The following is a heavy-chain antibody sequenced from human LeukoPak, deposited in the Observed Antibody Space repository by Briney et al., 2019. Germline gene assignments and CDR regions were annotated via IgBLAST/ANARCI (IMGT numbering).Heavy chain of an antibody. CDR1: GGSISSSSYY. J-gene: IGHJ4*02. CDR3: ARDLARITMIVVVTTHSGFDY. CDR2: IYYSGST. V-gene: IGHV4-39*07. D-gene: IGHD3-22*01. Sequence: SETLSLTCTVSGGSISSSSYYWGWIRQPPGKGLEWIGSIYYSGSTYYNPSLKSRVTISVDTTKNQFSLKLSSVTAADTAVYYCARDLARITMIVVVTTHSGFDYWGQGTLVTVSS.